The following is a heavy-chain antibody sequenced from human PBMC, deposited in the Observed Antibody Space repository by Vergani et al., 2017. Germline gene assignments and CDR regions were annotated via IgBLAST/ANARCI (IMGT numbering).Heavy chain of an antibody. J-gene: IGHJ4*02. CDR3: ARGVLRYFDLVFIPLDY. Sequence: QVQLVQSGAEVKKPGASVKVSCKASGYTFTSYGISWVRQAPGQGLEWMGWISAYNGNTNYAQKLQGGVTMTTDTSTSTAYMELRSLRSDDTAVYYCARGVLRYFDLVFIPLDYWGQGTLVTVSS. CDR2: ISAYNGNT. D-gene: IGHD3-9*01. CDR1: GYTFTSYG. V-gene: IGHV1-18*01.